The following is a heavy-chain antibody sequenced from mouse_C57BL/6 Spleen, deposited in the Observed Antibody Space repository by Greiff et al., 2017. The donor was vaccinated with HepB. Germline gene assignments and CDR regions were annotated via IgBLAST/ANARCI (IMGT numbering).Heavy chain of an antibody. CDR3: ARRSLGFDY. CDR1: GYSFTGYY. V-gene: IGHV1-42*01. D-gene: IGHD6-2*01. CDR2: INPSTGGT. Sequence: EVQLQQSGPELVKPGASVKISCKASGYSFTGYYMNWVKQSPEKSLEWIGEINPSTGGTTYNQKFKAKATLTVDKSSSTAYMQLKSLTSEDSAVYYCARRSLGFDYWGQGTTLTVSS. J-gene: IGHJ2*01.